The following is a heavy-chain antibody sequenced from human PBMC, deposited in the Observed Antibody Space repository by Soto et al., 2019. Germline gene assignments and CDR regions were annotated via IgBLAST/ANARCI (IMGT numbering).Heavy chain of an antibody. CDR3: AALSFGDYYDSTGYHY. V-gene: IGHV4-59*01. CDR1: GCSISSYY. CDR2: IYYSGST. Sequence: SETLSLACPVSGCSISSYYWTWIRQPPGKGLEWIGYIYYSGSTNYNPSLKSRVTISIDTSKSQFSLKLSSVTAADTAVYYCAALSFGDYYDSTGYHYWGQGTLVTVSS. D-gene: IGHD3-22*01. J-gene: IGHJ4*02.